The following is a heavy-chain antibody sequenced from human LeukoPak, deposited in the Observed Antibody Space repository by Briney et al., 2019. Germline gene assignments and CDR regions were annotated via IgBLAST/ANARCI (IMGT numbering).Heavy chain of an antibody. CDR3: AREGGPYRPLDY. CDR2: VNLQGST. Sequence: PSETLSLTCGVSGGSITNTNYWTWVRQPPGKGLEWIGEVNLQGSTNYNPSLMGRVAIAVDTSENHISLQLTSVTAADTAVYYCAREGGPYRPLDYSGQGTLITVSS. V-gene: IGHV4-4*02. J-gene: IGHJ4*02. CDR1: GGSITNTNY.